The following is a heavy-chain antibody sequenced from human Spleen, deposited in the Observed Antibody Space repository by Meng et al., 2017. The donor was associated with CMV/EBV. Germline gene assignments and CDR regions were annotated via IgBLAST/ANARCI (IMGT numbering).Heavy chain of an antibody. CDR1: GFTFSDYY. Sequence: GESLKISCAASGFTFSDYYMSWIRQAPGKGLEWVSYISCSGSTIYYADSVKGRFTISRDNAKNSLYLQMNSLRAEDTAVYYCARVQGLTTHLSGAFDIWGQGTMVTVSS. D-gene: IGHD4-11*01. CDR2: ISCSGSTI. CDR3: ARVQGLTTHLSGAFDI. V-gene: IGHV3-11*01. J-gene: IGHJ3*02.